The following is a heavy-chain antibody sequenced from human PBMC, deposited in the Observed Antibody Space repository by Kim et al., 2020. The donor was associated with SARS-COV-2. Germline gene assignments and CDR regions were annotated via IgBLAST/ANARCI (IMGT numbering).Heavy chain of an antibody. J-gene: IGHJ4*02. V-gene: IGHV3-21*01. D-gene: IGHD5-12*01. CDR1: KFFFADHH. CDR2: ISVSSSYI. Sequence: GGSLRLSCTGSKFFFADHHMPWVRQAPGKGLEWVSSISVSSSYIYYADSVRGRFTISRDSDKNSVFLQMDSLRGDDTAIYYCTREQRTGYVTGALIGPGGQGPLVTVS. CDR3: TREQRTGYVTGALIGP.